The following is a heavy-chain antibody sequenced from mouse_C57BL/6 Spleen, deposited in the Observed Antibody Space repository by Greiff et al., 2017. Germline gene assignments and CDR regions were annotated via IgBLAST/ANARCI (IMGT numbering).Heavy chain of an antibody. CDR1: GFTFSSYG. CDR2: ISSGGSYT. Sequence: EVQGVESGGDLVKPGGSLKLSCAASGFTFSSYGMSWVRQTPDKRLEWVATISSGGSYTYYPDSVKGRFTISRDNAKNTLYLQMSSLKSEDTAMYYCARQDGYFFAYWGQGTLVTVSA. V-gene: IGHV5-6*01. J-gene: IGHJ3*01. CDR3: ARQDGYFFAY. D-gene: IGHD2-3*01.